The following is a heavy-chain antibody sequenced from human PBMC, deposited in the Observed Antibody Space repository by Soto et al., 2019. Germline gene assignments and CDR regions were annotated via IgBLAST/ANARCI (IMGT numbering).Heavy chain of an antibody. J-gene: IGHJ6*03. D-gene: IGHD5-18*01. CDR1: GFTFSSYW. Sequence: EVQLVESGGGLVQPGGSLRLSCAASGFTFSSYWMSWVRQAPGKGLEWVANIKQDGSEKYYVDSVKGRFTISRDNAKNSLYLQMNSLRAEDTAVYYCARASYGYAYYYYMDVWGKGTTVTVSS. CDR2: IKQDGSEK. V-gene: IGHV3-7*01. CDR3: ARASYGYAYYYYMDV.